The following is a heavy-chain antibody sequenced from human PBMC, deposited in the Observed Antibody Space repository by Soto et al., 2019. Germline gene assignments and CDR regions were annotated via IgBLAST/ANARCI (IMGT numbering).Heavy chain of an antibody. V-gene: IGHV1-18*01. D-gene: IGHD3-3*01. CDR1: GYTFNSFG. J-gene: IGHJ4*02. CDR3: ARYFWSGRFPYHFDF. Sequence: QVQLVQSGPEVKKPGASVKVSCKGSGYTFNSFGISWVRQAPGQGLEWMGWISGYNANTKYAQKFQGRVTMTTDTSTSTAYMDLRSLRSDDTAVYYCARYFWSGRFPYHFDFWGQGTLVTVSS. CDR2: ISGYNANT.